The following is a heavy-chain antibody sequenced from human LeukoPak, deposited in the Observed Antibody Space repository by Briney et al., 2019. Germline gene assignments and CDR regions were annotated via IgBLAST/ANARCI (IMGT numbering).Heavy chain of an antibody. D-gene: IGHD3-10*01. V-gene: IGHV3-30*04. CDR2: ISFDGNNK. Sequence: GRSLRLSCAASGFTFSSYAMHWVRQAPGKGLEWVAVISFDGNNKYYSDSVKGRFSISRDNSKNTLYLQMNSLRTKDTAVYYCARDVGEEDWGQGTLVTVSS. CDR3: ARDVGEED. CDR1: GFTFSSYA. J-gene: IGHJ4*02.